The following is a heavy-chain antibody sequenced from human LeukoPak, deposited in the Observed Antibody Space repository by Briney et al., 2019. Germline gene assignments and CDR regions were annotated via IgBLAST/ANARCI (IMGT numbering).Heavy chain of an antibody. J-gene: IGHJ4*02. CDR1: GGAISGDY. CDR3: ARGLGSSGWTNYYFDY. D-gene: IGHD6-19*01. V-gene: IGHV4-4*07. CDR2: IYTSGST. Sequence: SETLSLTSTVSGGAISGDYCSCVREPAGQGLEAFGHIYTSGSTNYNPSLKSRVTMSVDTSKNQFSLKLSSVTAADTAVYYCARGLGSSGWTNYYFDYWGQGTLVTVSS.